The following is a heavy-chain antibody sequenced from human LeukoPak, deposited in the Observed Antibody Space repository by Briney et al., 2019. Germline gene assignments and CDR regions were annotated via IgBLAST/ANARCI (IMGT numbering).Heavy chain of an antibody. CDR1: GGSISSYY. Sequence: PSETLSLTCTVSGGSISSYYWSWIRQPPGKGLEWIGYIYYGGSTNYNPSLKSRVTISVDTSKNQFSLKLSSVTAADTAVYYCARDPSRGYSGYVAFDIWGQGTMVTVSS. V-gene: IGHV4-59*01. CDR2: IYYGGST. D-gene: IGHD5-12*01. J-gene: IGHJ3*02. CDR3: ARDPSRGYSGYVAFDI.